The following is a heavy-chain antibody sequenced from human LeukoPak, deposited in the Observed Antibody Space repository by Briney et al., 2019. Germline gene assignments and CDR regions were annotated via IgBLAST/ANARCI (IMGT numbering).Heavy chain of an antibody. Sequence: GGSLRLSCAASGFTFSSYAMSWVRQAPGKGLEWVSAISGSGGSTYYADSVKGRFTISRGNSKNTLYLQMNSLRAEDTAVYYCAKEMYSSGRARIDYWGQGTLVTVSS. CDR3: AKEMYSSGRARIDY. J-gene: IGHJ4*02. V-gene: IGHV3-23*01. CDR1: GFTFSSYA. CDR2: ISGSGGST. D-gene: IGHD6-19*01.